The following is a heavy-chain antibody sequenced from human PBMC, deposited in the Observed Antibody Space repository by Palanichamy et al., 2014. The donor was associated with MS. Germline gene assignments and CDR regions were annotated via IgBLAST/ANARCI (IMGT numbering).Heavy chain of an antibody. V-gene: IGHV5-51*07. Sequence: EVQLVQSGAEVKKPGESLKISCRGSGYRFSEYWIAWVHQMPGKGLEWMGIIDPRDSDTRYSPSFQGLVTISADSSINAAFLQWSSLEASDSAMYYCARGTSNWSDFDSWGQGTLVTVSS. CDR2: IDPRDSDT. D-gene: IGHD4-11*01. CDR1: GYRFSEYW. J-gene: IGHJ4*02. CDR3: ARGTSNWSDFDS.